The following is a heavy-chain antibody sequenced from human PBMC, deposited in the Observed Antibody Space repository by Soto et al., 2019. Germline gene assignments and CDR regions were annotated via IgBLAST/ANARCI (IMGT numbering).Heavy chain of an antibody. Sequence: GGSLRLSCAASGFAFSSYAMTWVRQAPGKGLEWVSIVSYNGGDTYYADSVKGRFTISRDNSKDTVDLQMNGLRAEDTAVYYCARYIRGPTVYYFDFWGPGVLVTVSS. CDR1: GFAFSSYA. V-gene: IGHV3-23*01. J-gene: IGHJ4*02. CDR2: VSYNGGDT. D-gene: IGHD1-1*01. CDR3: ARYIRGPTVYYFDF.